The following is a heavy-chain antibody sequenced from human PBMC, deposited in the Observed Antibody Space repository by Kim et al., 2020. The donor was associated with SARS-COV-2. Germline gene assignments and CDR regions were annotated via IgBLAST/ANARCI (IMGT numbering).Heavy chain of an antibody. CDR1: GDSISSAGYY. CDR3: ARGPAYDSSGRLFDP. J-gene: IGHJ5*02. Sequence: SETLSLTCTVSGDSISSAGYYWSWVRQHPGKGLEGIGYIYDSGSTNYNPSLKSRVTISVDTSKNQFSLKLSTVTAADTAVYYCARGPAYDSSGRLFDPWGQGTLVTVSS. V-gene: IGHV4-31*03. CDR2: IYDSGST. D-gene: IGHD3-22*01.